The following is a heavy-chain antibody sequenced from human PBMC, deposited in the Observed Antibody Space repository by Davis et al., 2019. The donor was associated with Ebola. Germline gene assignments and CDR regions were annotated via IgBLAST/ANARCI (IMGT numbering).Heavy chain of an antibody. CDR2: IDPSDSYT. J-gene: IGHJ6*02. Sequence: TVSCKGSGYSFTIYWISWVRQMPGQGLEWLGRIDPSDSYTNYSPSFQGPVTISADKSISTAYLQWSSLKASDTAMHYCARLEVTTRDYYYGMDVWGQGTTVTVSS. V-gene: IGHV5-10-1*01. CDR3: ARLEVTTRDYYYGMDV. CDR1: GYSFTIYW. D-gene: IGHD4-17*01.